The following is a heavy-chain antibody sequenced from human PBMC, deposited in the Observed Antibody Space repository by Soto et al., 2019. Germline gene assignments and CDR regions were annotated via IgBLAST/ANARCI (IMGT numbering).Heavy chain of an antibody. CDR3: ARSGSGGYDYVDPFDY. D-gene: IGHD3-16*01. V-gene: IGHV1-69*13. CDR2: IIPIFGTA. J-gene: IGHJ4*02. CDR1: GGTFSSYA. Sequence: SVKVSCKASGGTFSSYAISWVRQAPGQGLEWMGGIIPIFGTANYAQKFQGRVTITADESTSTAYMELSSLRSEDTAVYYCARSGSGGYDYVDPFDYWGQGTLVTVSS.